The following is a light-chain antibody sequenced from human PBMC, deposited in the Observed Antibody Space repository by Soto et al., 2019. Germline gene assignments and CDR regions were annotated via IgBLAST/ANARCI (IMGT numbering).Light chain of an antibody. CDR1: QSLSSY. CDR2: DAS. V-gene: IGKV3-11*01. CDR3: QQRSNWPT. J-gene: IGKJ1*01. Sequence: EIVLTQSPATLSLSPGERATLSCRSSQSLSSYLAWYQQKPGQATRLLIYDASNRATGIPARCSGSGSGTDFTLTISSLEPEDSAVYYCQQRSNWPTFGQGTKVEIK.